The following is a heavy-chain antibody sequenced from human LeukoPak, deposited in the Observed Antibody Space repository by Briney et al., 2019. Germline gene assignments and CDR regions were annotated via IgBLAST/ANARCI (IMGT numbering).Heavy chain of an antibody. D-gene: IGHD3-22*01. CDR3: ASRSPYYYDSSEADV. CDR2: ISYDGSNK. CDR1: GFTFSSYA. V-gene: IGHV3-30*04. J-gene: IGHJ6*02. Sequence: PGGSLRLSCAASGFTFSSYAMHWVRQAPGKGPEWVAVISYDGSNKYYADSVKGRFTISRDNSKNTLYLQMNSLRAEDTAVYYCASRSPYYYDSSEADVWGQGTTVTVSS.